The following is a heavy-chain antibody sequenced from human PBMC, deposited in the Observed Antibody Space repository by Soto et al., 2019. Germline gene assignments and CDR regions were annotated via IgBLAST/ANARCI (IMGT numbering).Heavy chain of an antibody. Sequence: ASVKVSCKASGGTFSSYTISWVRQAPGQGLEWMGRIIPILGIANYAQKFQGRVTITADKSTSTAYMELSSLRSEDTAVYYCAREGSTTVFPLHMDVWGKGTTVTVSS. D-gene: IGHD4-17*01. CDR3: AREGSTTVFPLHMDV. CDR2: IIPILGIA. J-gene: IGHJ6*03. V-gene: IGHV1-69*04. CDR1: GGTFSSYT.